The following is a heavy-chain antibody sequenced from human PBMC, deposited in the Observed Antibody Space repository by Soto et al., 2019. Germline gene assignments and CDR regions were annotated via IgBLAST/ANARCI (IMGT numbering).Heavy chain of an antibody. J-gene: IGHJ5*02. CDR1: GFTFSSYG. CDR2: IWYDGSNK. V-gene: IGHV3-33*01. D-gene: IGHD6-19*01. CDR3: AREPAGWQWPHKNWFDP. Sequence: QVQLVASGGGVVQPGRSLRLSCAASGFTFSSYGMHWVRQAPGKGLEWVAVIWYDGSNKYYADSVKGRFTISRDNSNTTLYLQMNSLRAEDTAVYYCAREPAGWQWPHKNWFDPWGQGTLVTVSS.